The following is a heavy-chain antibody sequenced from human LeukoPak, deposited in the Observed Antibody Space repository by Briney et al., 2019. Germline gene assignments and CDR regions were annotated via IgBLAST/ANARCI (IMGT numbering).Heavy chain of an antibody. Sequence: GGSLRLSCAASGFSFSSYGMRWVRQAPGKGLEWEGDFWYDGSHTYYADSVKGRFTISRDNSMNTLYMQMNSLRGEDAAVYYCVRGGYCSGTSCAHYDGMDVWGQGTTVTVSS. J-gene: IGHJ6*02. V-gene: IGHV3-33*01. D-gene: IGHD2-2*01. CDR1: GFSFSSYG. CDR2: FWYDGSHT. CDR3: VRGGYCSGTSCAHYDGMDV.